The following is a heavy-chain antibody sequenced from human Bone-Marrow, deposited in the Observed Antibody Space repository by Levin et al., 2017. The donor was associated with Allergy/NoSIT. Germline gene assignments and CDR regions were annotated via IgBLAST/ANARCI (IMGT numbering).Heavy chain of an antibody. CDR3: ATERLEYYYDSSGYNRHDAFDI. Sequence: PGESLKISCAASGFTFSSYAMSWVRQAPGKGLEWVSAISGSGGSTYYADSVKGRFTISRDNSKNTLYLQMNSLRAEDTAVYYCATERLEYYYDSSGYNRHDAFDIWGQGTMVTVSS. J-gene: IGHJ3*02. CDR1: GFTFSSYA. D-gene: IGHD3-22*01. V-gene: IGHV3-23*01. CDR2: ISGSGGST.